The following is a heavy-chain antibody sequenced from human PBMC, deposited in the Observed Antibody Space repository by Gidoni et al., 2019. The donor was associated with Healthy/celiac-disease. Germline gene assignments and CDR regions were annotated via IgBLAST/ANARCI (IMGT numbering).Heavy chain of an antibody. D-gene: IGHD3-22*01. Sequence: SCAASGFTFSSYGMHWVRQAPGKGLEWVAVIWYDGSNKYYADSVKGRFTISRDNSKNTLYLQMNSLRAEDTAVYYCARDKALGWLGRYYFDYWGQGTLVTVSS. V-gene: IGHV3-33*01. J-gene: IGHJ4*02. CDR1: GFTFSSYG. CDR2: IWYDGSNK. CDR3: ARDKALGWLGRYYFDY.